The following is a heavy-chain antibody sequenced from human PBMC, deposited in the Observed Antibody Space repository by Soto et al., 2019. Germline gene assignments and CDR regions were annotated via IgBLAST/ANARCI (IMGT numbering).Heavy chain of an antibody. Sequence: SETLSLTCTVSGDSISSYYWSWIRQPPGKGLEWIGSIYYSGSTYYNPSLKSRVTISVDMSKNQFSLKLSSVTAADTAVYYCARHHNILTGFPFDYWGPGTLVTVSS. J-gene: IGHJ4*02. V-gene: IGHV4-59*08. CDR2: IYYSGST. D-gene: IGHD3-9*01. CDR1: GDSISSYY. CDR3: ARHHNILTGFPFDY.